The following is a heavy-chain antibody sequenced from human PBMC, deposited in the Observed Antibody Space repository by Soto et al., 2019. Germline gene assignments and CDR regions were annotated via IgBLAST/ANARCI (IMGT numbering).Heavy chain of an antibody. CDR2: IFYRGNT. D-gene: IGHD3-22*01. V-gene: IGHV4-39*07. CDR1: GGSVRGSLYY. Sequence: PWETLSLTCTVSGGSVRGSLYYWGWIRQPPGKGLEWIGNIFYRGNTYHNPSLKSRVTISVDTSKNQFSLKLSSVTAADTAVYYCARDYYDSSGYYPLAAWGQGTLVTVSS. J-gene: IGHJ5*02. CDR3: ARDYYDSSGYYPLAA.